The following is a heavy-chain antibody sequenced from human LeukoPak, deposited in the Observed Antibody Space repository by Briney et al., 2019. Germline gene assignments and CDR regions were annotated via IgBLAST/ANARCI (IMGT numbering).Heavy chain of an antibody. CDR1: VFTFSSYC. V-gene: IGHV3-30*18. CDR2: ISYDGSNK. CDR3: AKDRAVAGFFDY. J-gene: IGHJ4*02. D-gene: IGHD6-19*01. Sequence: GGSLRLSCAASVFTFSSYCMHWVRQAPGKGLEWVAVISYDGSNKYYADSVKGRFTISRDNSENTLYLQMNSLRAEDTAVYYCAKDRAVAGFFDYWGQGTLVTVSS.